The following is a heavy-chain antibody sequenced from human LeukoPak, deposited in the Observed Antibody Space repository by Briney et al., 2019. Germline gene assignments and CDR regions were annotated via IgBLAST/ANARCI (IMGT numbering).Heavy chain of an antibody. J-gene: IGHJ3*02. CDR3: ARGGSSGWYQAFDI. Sequence: ASVKVSCKASGYTFTGYYMHWVRQAPGQGLEGWGWINPNSGGSNYAQKFQGRVTMTRDTSISTAYMELSRLRSDDTAVYYCARGGSSGWYQAFDIWGQGTMVTVSS. V-gene: IGHV1-2*02. D-gene: IGHD6-19*01. CDR2: INPNSGGS. CDR1: GYTFTGYY.